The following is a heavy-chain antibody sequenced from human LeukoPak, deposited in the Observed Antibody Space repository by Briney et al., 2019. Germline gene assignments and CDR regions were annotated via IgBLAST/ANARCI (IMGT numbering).Heavy chain of an antibody. Sequence: GGSLRLSCAASGFTFDDYGMSWVRQAPGKGLEWVSYISSSSSTIYYADSVKGRFTISRDNAKNSLYLQMNSLRAEDTAVYYCARSPGGYCSSTSCYYMDVWGKGTTVTVSS. J-gene: IGHJ6*03. V-gene: IGHV3-48*01. D-gene: IGHD2-2*01. CDR3: ARSPGGYCSSTSCYYMDV. CDR1: GFTFDDYG. CDR2: ISSSSSTI.